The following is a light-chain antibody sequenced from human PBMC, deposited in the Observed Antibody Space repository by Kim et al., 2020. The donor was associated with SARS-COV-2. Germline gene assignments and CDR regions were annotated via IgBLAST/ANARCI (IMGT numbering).Light chain of an antibody. CDR1: QGIRKY. V-gene: IGKV1-27*01. Sequence: SASVGDRVTITGRASQGIRKYLAWYQQRPGKVPRLLIHAASTLVSGVPSRFSGGGSGTTFTLTISGLQPEDVATYYCQTYDSVPYTFGQGTKLEIK. CDR3: QTYDSVPYT. J-gene: IGKJ2*01. CDR2: AAS.